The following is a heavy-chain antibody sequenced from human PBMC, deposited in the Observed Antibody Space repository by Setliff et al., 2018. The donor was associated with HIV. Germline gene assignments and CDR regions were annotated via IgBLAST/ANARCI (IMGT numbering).Heavy chain of an antibody. J-gene: IGHJ4*02. V-gene: IGHV3-74*01. Sequence: PGGSLRLSCAASGFTFDKHWMHWVRQAPGKGLVWVSRVNSDGSSKTYADSVKDRFTISRDNAKNTLYLQMNRLRAEDTGVYYCHSGYDTEEQSYFDYWGQGTLVTVSS. CDR3: HSGYDTEEQSYFDY. CDR1: GFTFDKHW. CDR2: VNSDGSSK. D-gene: IGHD5-12*01.